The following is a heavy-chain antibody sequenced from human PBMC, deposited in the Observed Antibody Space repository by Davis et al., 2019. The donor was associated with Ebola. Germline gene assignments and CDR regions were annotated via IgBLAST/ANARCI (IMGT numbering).Heavy chain of an antibody. CDR3: ARGPDYSKHKGAFHM. V-gene: IGHV2-70*04. CDR2: IDWDDDK. J-gene: IGHJ3*02. Sequence: SGPTLVKPTQTLTLTCTFSGFSLRTIGMRVSWLRQPPGKALEWLARIDWDDDKFYSTSLKTRLTISKDTSKNQVVLTMTNMDPVDTATYYCARGPDYSKHKGAFHMWGQGTMVTVSS. D-gene: IGHD4/OR15-4a*01. CDR1: GFSLRTIGMR.